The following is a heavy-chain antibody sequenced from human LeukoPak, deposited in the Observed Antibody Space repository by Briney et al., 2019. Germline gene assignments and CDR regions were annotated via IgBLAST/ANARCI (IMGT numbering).Heavy chain of an antibody. V-gene: IGHV3-66*01. CDR1: GFTVSSNY. CDR3: ARGTTSHAFDI. CDR2: IYSDGST. D-gene: IGHD2/OR15-2a*01. Sequence: GGSLRLTCAASGFTVSSNYMSWVRQAPGKGLERVSVIYSDGSTYHADSVKGRFTISRDNSKNTLYLQMNSLRAEDTAVYYCARGTTSHAFDIWGQGTMVTVSS. J-gene: IGHJ3*02.